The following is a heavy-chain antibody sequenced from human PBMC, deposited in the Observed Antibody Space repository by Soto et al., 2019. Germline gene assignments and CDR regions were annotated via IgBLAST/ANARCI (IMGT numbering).Heavy chain of an antibody. J-gene: IGHJ4*02. CDR1: GFTFSSYA. V-gene: IGHV3-23*01. D-gene: IGHD2-21*01. CDR2: ISGSGGST. Sequence: GSLRLSCAASGFTFSSYAMSWVRQAPGKGLEWVSAISGSGGSTYYADSVKGRFTISRDNSKNTLYLQMNSLRAEDTAVYYCEKDWAYCGGECYSVGPFDYWGQGTLVTVSS. CDR3: EKDWAYCGGECYSVGPFDY.